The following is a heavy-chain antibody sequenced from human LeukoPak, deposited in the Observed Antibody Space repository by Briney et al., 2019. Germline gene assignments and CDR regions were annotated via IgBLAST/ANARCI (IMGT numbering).Heavy chain of an antibody. V-gene: IGHV4-4*07. D-gene: IGHD6-13*01. CDR3: ARERSIAAAAGVWFDP. J-gene: IGHJ5*02. Sequence: PSETLSLTCTVSGDSISSYYWSWIRQPAGKGLEWIGRIYTSGSTNYNPSLKSRVTMSVDTSKNQFSLKLSSVTAADTAVYYCARERSIAAAAGVWFDPWGQGTLVTVSS. CDR1: GDSISSYY. CDR2: IYTSGST.